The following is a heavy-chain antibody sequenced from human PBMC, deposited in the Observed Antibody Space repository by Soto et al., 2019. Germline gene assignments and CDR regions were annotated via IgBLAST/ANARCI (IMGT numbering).Heavy chain of an antibody. CDR2: ISGSGGSA. J-gene: IGHJ3*02. V-gene: IGHV3-23*01. CDR1: GFTFTIYT. Sequence: EVQLLDSGGGLVQPGGSLRLSCAASGFTFTIYTMTWVRQAPGKGLEWVSTISGSGGSAYYADSVKGRFTFSRDNSKNTLYLQMNSLRAEDTAVYYCAKGGSNSWYDAFDIWGQGTMVTVSS. CDR3: AKGGSNSWYDAFDI. D-gene: IGHD6-19*01.